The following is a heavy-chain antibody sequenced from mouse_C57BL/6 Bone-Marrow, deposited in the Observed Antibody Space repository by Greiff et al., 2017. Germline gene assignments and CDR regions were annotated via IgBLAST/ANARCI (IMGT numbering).Heavy chain of an antibody. D-gene: IGHD2-1*01. CDR3: SLYGTPGY. V-gene: IGHV14-2*01. CDR1: GFNIKDYY. J-gene: IGHJ4*01. CDR2: IDPEDGET. Sequence: EVQRVESGAELVKPGASVKLSCTASGFNIKDYYMHWVKQRTEQGLAWIGRIDPEDGETKYAPQFQGKATITADTSSNTAFLHLSSLTSEDTAVDYCSLYGTPGYWGQGTSVTVSS.